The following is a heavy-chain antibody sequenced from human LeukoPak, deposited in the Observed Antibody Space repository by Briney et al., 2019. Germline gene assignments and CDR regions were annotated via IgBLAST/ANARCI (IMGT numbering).Heavy chain of an antibody. CDR3: ARQPYMLGAYYFDY. CDR2: IYYSGST. J-gene: IGHJ4*02. Sequence: SETLSLTCTVSGGSVSSGSYYCSWIRQPPGKGLEWIGYIYYSGSTNYNPSLKSRVTLSVDTSRNQFSLKLGSVTAADTAVYYCARQPYMLGAYYFDYWGQGTLVTVSS. CDR1: GGSVSSGSYY. D-gene: IGHD1-26*01. V-gene: IGHV4-61*01.